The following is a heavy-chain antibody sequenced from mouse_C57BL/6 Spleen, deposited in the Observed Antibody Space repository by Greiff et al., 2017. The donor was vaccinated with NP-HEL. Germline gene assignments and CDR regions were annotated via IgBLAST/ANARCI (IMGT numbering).Heavy chain of an antibody. CDR2: IDPNSGGT. D-gene: IGHD1-1*01. Sequence: QVQLQQPGAELVKPGASVKLSCKASGYTFTSYWMHWVKQRPGRGLEWIGRIDPNSGGTKYNEKFKSKATLTVDKPSSTAYMQLSSLTSEDSAVYYCARRGGSSYDWFAYWGQGTLVTVSA. J-gene: IGHJ3*01. CDR3: ARRGGSSYDWFAY. V-gene: IGHV1-72*01. CDR1: GYTFTSYW.